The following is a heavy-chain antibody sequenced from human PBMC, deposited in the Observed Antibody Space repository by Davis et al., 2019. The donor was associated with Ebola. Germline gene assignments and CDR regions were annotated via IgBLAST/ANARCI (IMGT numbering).Heavy chain of an antibody. J-gene: IGHJ6*04. Sequence: GESLKISFAASGFTFSSYSMNWVRQAPGKGLEWVSYISSSSSTIYYADSVKGRFTISRDNSKKTLYLQMNSLRAEDTAVYYCAKSGLSFGVVKYHYGMDVWGKGTTVTVSS. V-gene: IGHV3-48*01. CDR2: ISSSSSTI. D-gene: IGHD3-3*01. CDR1: GFTFSSYS. CDR3: AKSGLSFGVVKYHYGMDV.